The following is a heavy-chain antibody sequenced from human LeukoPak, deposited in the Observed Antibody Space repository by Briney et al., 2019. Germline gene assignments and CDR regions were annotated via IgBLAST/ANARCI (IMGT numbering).Heavy chain of an antibody. CDR1: GYTFTSYD. CDR2: MNPNSGNT. J-gene: IGHJ3*02. Sequence: ASVKVSCKASGYTFTSYDINWVRQATGQGLEWMGWMNPNSGNTGYAKKFQGRVTITRNTSISTAYMELSSLRSEDTAVYYCAREVSVMDAFDIWGQGTMVTVSS. CDR3: AREVSVMDAFDI. V-gene: IGHV1-8*03. D-gene: IGHD2-21*01.